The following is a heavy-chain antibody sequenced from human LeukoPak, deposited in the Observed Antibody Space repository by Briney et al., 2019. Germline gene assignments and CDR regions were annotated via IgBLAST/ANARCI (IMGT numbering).Heavy chain of an antibody. CDR1: GGSFSGYY. J-gene: IGHJ6*03. Sequence: SETLSLTCAVYGGSFSGYYWSWIRQPPGKGLEWIGEINHSGSTNYNPSLKSRVTISVDTSKNQFSLKLSSVTAADTAVYYCARHGRDIVVVPAAPRAYYYYMDVWGKGTTVTISS. D-gene: IGHD2-2*01. CDR3: ARHGRDIVVVPAAPRAYYYYMDV. CDR2: INHSGST. V-gene: IGHV4-34*01.